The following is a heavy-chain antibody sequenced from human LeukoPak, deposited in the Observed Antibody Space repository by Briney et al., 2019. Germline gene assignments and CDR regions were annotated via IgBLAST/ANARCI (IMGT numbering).Heavy chain of an antibody. J-gene: IGHJ4*02. CDR3: ARDPGDYDSSGLLDY. V-gene: IGHV4-61*02. CDR1: GGSVSRGSSY. CDR2: IYTSGST. D-gene: IGHD3-22*01. Sequence: SQTLSLTCTVAGGSVSRGSSYWGWIRQPAGRGLEWIGRIYTSGSTNYNHTLKSRVTISVDTSKSQFSLKLSSVTAADTAVYYCARDPGDYDSSGLLDYWGQGTLVTVSS.